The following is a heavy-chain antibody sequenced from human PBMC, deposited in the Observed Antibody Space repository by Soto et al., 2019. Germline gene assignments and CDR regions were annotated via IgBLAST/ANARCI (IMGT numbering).Heavy chain of an antibody. CDR3: AKKVNSGPGSQYFDY. CDR2: FRSSGDDGTT. J-gene: IGHJ4*02. CDR1: GFTFSSYS. Sequence: GVSLRLSCVASGFTFSSYSMSWVRQAPGKGLEWVSGFRSSGDDGTTYYADSVKGRFTISRDNSKNTLFLQMNSLRAEDTAIYYCAKKVNSGPGSQYFDYWGQGTLVTVSS. D-gene: IGHD3-10*01. V-gene: IGHV3-23*01.